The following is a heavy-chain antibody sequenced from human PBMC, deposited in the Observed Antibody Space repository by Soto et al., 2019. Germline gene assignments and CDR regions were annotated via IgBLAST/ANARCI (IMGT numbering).Heavy chain of an antibody. CDR1: GFTFSSYG. CDR2: IWYDGSNK. J-gene: IGHJ4*02. CDR3: ARDRGYYDSSGYSYYFDY. Sequence: PGGSLRLSCAASGFTFSSYGMHWVRQAPGKGLEWVAVIWYDGSNKYYADSVKGRFTISRDNSKNTLYLQMNSLRAEDTAVYYCARDRGYYDSSGYSYYFDYWGQGTLVTVSS. D-gene: IGHD3-22*01. V-gene: IGHV3-33*01.